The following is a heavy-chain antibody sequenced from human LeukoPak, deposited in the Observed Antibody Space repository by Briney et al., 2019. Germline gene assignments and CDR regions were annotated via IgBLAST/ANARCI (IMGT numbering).Heavy chain of an antibody. J-gene: IGHJ4*02. D-gene: IGHD5/OR15-5a*01. CDR1: GYTFTSYD. CDR3: ARALIYASSLAY. CDR2: MNPNSGNT. Sequence: ASVQVSCKASGYTFTSYDINWVRQATGQGLEWMGWMNPNSGNTGYAQKFQGRVTITRNTSISTAYMELSSLRSEDTAVYYCARALIYASSLAYWGQGTLVTVSS. V-gene: IGHV1-8*03.